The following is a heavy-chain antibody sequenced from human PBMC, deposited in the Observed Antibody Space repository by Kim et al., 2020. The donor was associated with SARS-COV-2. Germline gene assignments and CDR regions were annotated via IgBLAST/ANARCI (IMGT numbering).Heavy chain of an antibody. CDR3: AKAPPGYSSSWWFTYFDY. CDR1: GFTFSSYA. Sequence: GGSLRLSCAASGFTFSSYAMSWVRQAPGKGLEWVSAISGSGGSTYYADSVKGRFTISRDNSKNTLYLQMNSLRAEDTAVYYCAKAPPGYSSSWWFTYFDYWGQGTLVTVSS. D-gene: IGHD6-13*01. J-gene: IGHJ4*02. V-gene: IGHV3-23*01. CDR2: ISGSGGST.